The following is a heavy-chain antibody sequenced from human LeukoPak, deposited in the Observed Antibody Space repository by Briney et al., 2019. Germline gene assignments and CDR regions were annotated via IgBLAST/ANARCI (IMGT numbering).Heavy chain of an antibody. V-gene: IGHV1-18*01. CDR1: GYTFTSYG. Sequence: ASVKVSCKASGYTFTSYGISWVRQAPGQGLEWMGWISAYNGNTNYAQKLQGRVTITTDESTSTAYMELSSLRSEDTAVYYCARGRWEPKDYYYYYMDVWGKGTTVTVSS. CDR2: ISAYNGNT. D-gene: IGHD1-26*01. CDR3: ARGRWEPKDYYYYYMDV. J-gene: IGHJ6*03.